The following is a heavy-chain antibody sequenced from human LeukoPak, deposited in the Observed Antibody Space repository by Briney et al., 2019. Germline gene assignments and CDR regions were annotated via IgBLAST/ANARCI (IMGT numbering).Heavy chain of an antibody. D-gene: IGHD3-16*02. V-gene: IGHV1-2*06. J-gene: IGHJ4*02. CDR2: INPNRGGT. CDR1: GYTFTGYY. Sequence: GASVKVSCRASGYTFTGYYMHWVLQAPGHGLEWMGRINPNRGGTNYAQKVQGRVTMTRDTSIRTAYLELSRLTSDDTAVYYCARVIDDYVWGSYRPTPIYYFDYWGQGTLATVSS. CDR3: ARVIDDYVWGSYRPTPIYYFDY.